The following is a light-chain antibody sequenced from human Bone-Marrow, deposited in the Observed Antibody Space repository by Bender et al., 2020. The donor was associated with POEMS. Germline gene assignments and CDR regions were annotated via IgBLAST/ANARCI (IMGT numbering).Light chain of an antibody. CDR1: SSDIGSYDY. CDR2: QVT. CDR3: SSYAGFDKGV. V-gene: IGLV2-8*01. Sequence: QSALTQPASVSGSPGQSITISCTGTSSDIGSYDYVSWYQQHPGKAPKLMIYQVTKRPSGVPDRFSGSKSGNTAYLTVSGVQAEDDADYYCSSYAGFDKGVFGGGTKLTVL. J-gene: IGLJ2*01.